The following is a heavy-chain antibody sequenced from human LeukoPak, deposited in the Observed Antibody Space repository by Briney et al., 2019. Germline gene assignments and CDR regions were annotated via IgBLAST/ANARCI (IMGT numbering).Heavy chain of an antibody. CDR2: ISSSSSYI. CDR3: ARDPRMGYDY. J-gene: IGHJ4*02. V-gene: IGHV3-21*01. D-gene: IGHD5-12*01. Sequence: GGSLRLSCAASGFTFSSYSMNWVRQAPGKGLEWVSSISSSSSYIYYADSVKGRFTISRDNAKNSLYLQMNSLRAEDTAVYCCARDPRMGYDYWGQGTLVTVSS. CDR1: GFTFSSYS.